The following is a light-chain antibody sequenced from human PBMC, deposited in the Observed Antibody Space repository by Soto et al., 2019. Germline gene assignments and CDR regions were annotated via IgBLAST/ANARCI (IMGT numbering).Light chain of an antibody. CDR2: SES. Sequence: DIQMTQSPSSLPASVGDRVTLTCRASQSISTYLNWYQKKPGKAPKLLIYSESSLQSGVPSMLSGSGSGTDFTLTISSLQPEYFATYYCQQSYTIPYTFGQGTKLEIK. CDR3: QQSYTIPYT. V-gene: IGKV1-39*01. J-gene: IGKJ2*01. CDR1: QSISTY.